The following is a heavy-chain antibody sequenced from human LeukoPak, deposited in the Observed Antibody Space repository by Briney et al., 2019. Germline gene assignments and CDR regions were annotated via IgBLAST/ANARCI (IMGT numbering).Heavy chain of an antibody. CDR2: IYYSGST. D-gene: IGHD3-22*01. CDR1: GGSISTYY. Sequence: SETLSLTCTVSGGSISTYYWSWIRQPPGKGLEWIGYIYYSGSTNYNPSLKSRVTISVDTSKNQFSLKLSSVTAADTAVYYCAREGNYYDSSGYLGVNWFDPWGQGTLVTVSS. V-gene: IGHV4-59*01. J-gene: IGHJ5*02. CDR3: AREGNYYDSSGYLGVNWFDP.